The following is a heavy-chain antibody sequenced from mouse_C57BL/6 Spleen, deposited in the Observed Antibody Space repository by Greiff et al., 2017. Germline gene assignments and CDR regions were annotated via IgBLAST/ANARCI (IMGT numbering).Heavy chain of an antibody. D-gene: IGHD2-1*01. CDR3: ARARGKDAMDY. CDR2: IHPNSGST. CDR1: GYTFTSYW. Sequence: QVQLQQPGAELVKPGASVKLSCKASGYTFTSYWMHWVKQRPGQGLEWIGMIHPNSGSTNYNEKFKSKATLTVDKSSSTAYMQLSSLTSEDSAVYYGARARGKDAMDYWGQGTSVTVSS. J-gene: IGHJ4*01. V-gene: IGHV1-64*01.